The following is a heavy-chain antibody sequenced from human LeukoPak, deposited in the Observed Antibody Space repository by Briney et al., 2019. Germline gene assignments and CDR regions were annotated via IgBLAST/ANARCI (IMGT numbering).Heavy chain of an antibody. CDR1: GGTFSSYA. V-gene: IGHV1-69*13. Sequence: ASAKVSCKASGGTFSSYAISWVRQAPGQGLEWMGGIIPIFGTANYAQKFQGRVTITADESTSTAYMELSSLRSEDTAVYYCARDYGDYGYYYYGMDVWGQGTTVTVSS. CDR2: IIPIFGTA. D-gene: IGHD4-17*01. CDR3: ARDYGDYGYYYYGMDV. J-gene: IGHJ6*02.